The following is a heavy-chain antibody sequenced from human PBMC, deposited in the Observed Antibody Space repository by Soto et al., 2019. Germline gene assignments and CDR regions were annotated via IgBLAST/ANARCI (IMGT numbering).Heavy chain of an antibody. V-gene: IGHV4-59*01. CDR1: GGSINSYY. D-gene: IGHD2-15*01. Sequence: SETLSLTCTVSGGSINSYYWSWIRQPPGKGLEWIGSIYYSGSTNYNPSLKSRVTMSVDTSKNHFSLKLSSVTAADTAVYYCAREQRSIVSPWFDPWGQGTLVTVSS. CDR3: AREQRSIVSPWFDP. J-gene: IGHJ5*02. CDR2: IYYSGST.